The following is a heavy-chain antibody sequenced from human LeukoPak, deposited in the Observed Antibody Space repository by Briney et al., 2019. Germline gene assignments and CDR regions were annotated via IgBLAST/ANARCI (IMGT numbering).Heavy chain of an antibody. Sequence: GGSLRLSCAASGFTFSSYAMSWVRQAPGKGLEWVSTTSGGSTYYADSVKGRFTISRDNSKSTLYLRMNSLRAEDTAVYYCAKGDCSSTTCSGFYGMDVWGRGTTVTVSS. CDR3: AKGDCSSTTCSGFYGMDV. CDR2: TSGGST. J-gene: IGHJ6*04. CDR1: GFTFSSYA. V-gene: IGHV3-23*01. D-gene: IGHD2-2*01.